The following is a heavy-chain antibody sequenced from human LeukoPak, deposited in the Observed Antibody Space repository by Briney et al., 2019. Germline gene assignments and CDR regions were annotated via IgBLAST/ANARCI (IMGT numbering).Heavy chain of an antibody. D-gene: IGHD3-10*01. CDR2: IYYSGST. J-gene: IGHJ5*02. CDR1: GGSISSSSYY. Sequence: SETLSLICTVSGGSISSSSYYWGWIRQPPGKGLEWIGNIYYSGSTYYNPSLKSRVTISVDTPKNQLSLKLSSVTAADTAVYYCARQTYYYGSGRFYNAGNWFDPWGQGTLVTVSS. CDR3: ARQTYYYGSGRFYNAGNWFDP. V-gene: IGHV4-39*01.